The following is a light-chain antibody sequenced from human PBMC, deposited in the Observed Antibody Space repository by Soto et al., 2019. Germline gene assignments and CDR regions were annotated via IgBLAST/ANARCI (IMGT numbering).Light chain of an antibody. CDR2: DTS. Sequence: EIVLTQSPGTLSLSVGERVTLSCRASQSVSSYLAWYQQTPGQAPRLLIYDTSNRATGTPDRFSGSGSGTDFTLTISRLEPEDFTVYYCQQYNNWSWTFGQGTKVEIK. J-gene: IGKJ1*01. CDR3: QQYNNWSWT. V-gene: IGKV3-20*01. CDR1: QSVSSY.